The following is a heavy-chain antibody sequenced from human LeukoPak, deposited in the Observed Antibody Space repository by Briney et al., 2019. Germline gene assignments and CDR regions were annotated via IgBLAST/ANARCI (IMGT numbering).Heavy chain of an antibody. J-gene: IGHJ5*02. CDR1: GGSISSYY. CDR2: IYYSGST. CDR3: AREVVVGAYNWFDP. D-gene: IGHD2-15*01. Sequence: SETLSLTCTVSGGSISSYYWSWIRQPPGKGLEWIGYIYYSGSTNYNPSLKSRVTISVDTSKNQFSLKLSSVTAADTAVYYCAREVVVGAYNWFDPWGQGTLVTVSS. V-gene: IGHV4-59*01.